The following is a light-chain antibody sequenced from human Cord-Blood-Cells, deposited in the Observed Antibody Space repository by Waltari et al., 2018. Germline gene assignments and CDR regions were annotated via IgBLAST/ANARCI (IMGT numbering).Light chain of an antibody. J-gene: IGLJ3*02. CDR3: SSYTSSSTWV. CDR1: SSDVGGYNY. V-gene: IGLV2-14*01. CDR2: DVS. Sequence: QSALTQPASVSGSPGQSITISCPGTSSDVGGYNYVSWYQQHPGKAPTLMIYDVSNRPSGVSNRFSCSKSGNTASLTISGLQAEDEADYYCSSYTSSSTWVFGGGTKLTVL.